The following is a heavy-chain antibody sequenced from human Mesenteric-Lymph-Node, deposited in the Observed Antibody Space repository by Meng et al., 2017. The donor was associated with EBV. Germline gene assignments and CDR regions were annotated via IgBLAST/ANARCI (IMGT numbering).Heavy chain of an antibody. J-gene: IGHJ4*02. Sequence: LQRQESGPGLVKPSETLSLTCTVSGGSIGSNHYYWGWIRQPPGKGLEWIGSMYYNGSPSYSPSLKSRVTISVDTSKNQFSLKLNSVTAADTAVYYCATPGSGWYYFDYWGQGNLVTVSS. D-gene: IGHD6-19*01. CDR2: MYYNGSP. CDR3: ATPGSGWYYFDY. V-gene: IGHV4-39*07. CDR1: GGSIGSNHYY.